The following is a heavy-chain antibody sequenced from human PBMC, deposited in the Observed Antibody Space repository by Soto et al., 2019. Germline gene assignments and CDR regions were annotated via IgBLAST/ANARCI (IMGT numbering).Heavy chain of an antibody. CDR1: GGTFNNYA. J-gene: IGHJ4*02. CDR2: ISPMFGKA. CDR3: AREVEVHTPVFGF. V-gene: IGHV1-69*01. D-gene: IGHD2-2*01. Sequence: QVQLVQSGAEVKRPGSSVKVSCKASGGTFNNYAINWVRQAPGQGLEWMGDISPMFGKANYAQKFQGRVEIAADDSTATAYLELSSLRSEDTALYYCAREVEVHTPVFGFWGQGSLVTVSS.